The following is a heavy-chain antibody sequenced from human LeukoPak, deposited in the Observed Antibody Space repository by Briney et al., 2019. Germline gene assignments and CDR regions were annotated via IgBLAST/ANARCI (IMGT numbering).Heavy chain of an antibody. J-gene: IGHJ4*02. CDR3: ARGFGWQQLPDY. CDR1: GGSISSGNYY. Sequence: SRTLSLTCTVSGGSISSGNYYWTWIRQPAGERLEWIGRIYASGTTNYNPSLKGRITISIDTPKNQFSLKLSSVTAADTAVYYCARGFGWQQLPDYWGQGTLVTVSS. CDR2: IYASGTT. D-gene: IGHD6-13*01. V-gene: IGHV4-61*02.